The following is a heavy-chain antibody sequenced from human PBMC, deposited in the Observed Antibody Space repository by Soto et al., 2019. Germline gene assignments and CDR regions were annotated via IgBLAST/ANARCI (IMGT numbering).Heavy chain of an antibody. D-gene: IGHD2-2*01. CDR3: ARVVVPAAMEYDAFDI. CDR1: GGSISSYY. CDR2: IYYSGST. V-gene: IGHV4-59*01. J-gene: IGHJ3*02. Sequence: SETLSLTCPVSGGSISSYYLSWIRQPPGKGLGWIGYIYYSGSTNYNPSLKSRLTISVDTSENQFSLKLSSVTAADTAVYYCARVVVPAAMEYDAFDIWGQGPMVTVSS.